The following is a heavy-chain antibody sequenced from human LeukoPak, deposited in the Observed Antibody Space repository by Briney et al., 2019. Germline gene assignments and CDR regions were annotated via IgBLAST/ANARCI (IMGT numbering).Heavy chain of an antibody. D-gene: IGHD2-2*01. V-gene: IGHV4-59*01. Sequence: ASETLSLTCTVSAGSIDSYYWTWIRQPPGKGLEWIAYIYSASTNYNPSLKSRATITVDTSRNQFSLKLRSVTAADKAVYYCARRRTSGAYPHFDSWGQGIQVTVSS. CDR3: ARRRTSGAYPHFDS. J-gene: IGHJ4*02. CDR1: AGSIDSYY. CDR2: IYSAST.